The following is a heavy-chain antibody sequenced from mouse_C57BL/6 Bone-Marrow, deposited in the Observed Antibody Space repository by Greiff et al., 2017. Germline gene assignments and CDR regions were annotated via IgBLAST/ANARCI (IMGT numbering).Heavy chain of an antibody. CDR1: GFTFSDYY. J-gene: IGHJ4*01. V-gene: IGHV5-12*01. D-gene: IGHD2-1*01. CDR2: ISNGGGST. CDR3: ARIYYGTPMDY. Sequence: EVQVVESGGGLVQPGGSLKLSCAASGFTFSDYYMYWVRQTPEKRLEWVAYISNGGGSTYYPDTVKGRFPISRDNAKNTLYLQMSRLKSEDTAMYYCARIYYGTPMDYWGQGTSGTVSS.